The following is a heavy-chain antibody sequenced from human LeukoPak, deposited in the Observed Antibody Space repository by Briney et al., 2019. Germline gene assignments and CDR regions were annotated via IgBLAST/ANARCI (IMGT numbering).Heavy chain of an antibody. J-gene: IGHJ3*02. Sequence: ASVKVSCKASGYTFTGYYMHWVRQAPGQGLEWMGWINPNSGGTNYAQKFQGRVTMTRDTSISTAYMELSRLRSDDTAVYYCARARSVVPAAIGSKQDAFDIWGQGTMVTVSS. D-gene: IGHD2-2*02. CDR2: INPNSGGT. CDR3: ARARSVVPAAIGSKQDAFDI. V-gene: IGHV1-2*02. CDR1: GYTFTGYY.